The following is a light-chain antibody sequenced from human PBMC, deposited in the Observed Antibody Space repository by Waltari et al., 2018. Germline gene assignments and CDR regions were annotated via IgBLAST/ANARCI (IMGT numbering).Light chain of an antibody. V-gene: IGLV2-14*03. Sequence: QSALTQPASVSGSPGQSISISCSGTINDVGSSTFVSWYQQHPGKAPKLIVFRVANRASGYSRPFSCSKAGHPASLAFPRLPGGDEALYYRGSSTTHSGHVNFGGGAMPPVL. J-gene: IGLJ2*01. CDR2: RVA. CDR1: INDVGSSTF. CDR3: GSSTTHSGHVN.